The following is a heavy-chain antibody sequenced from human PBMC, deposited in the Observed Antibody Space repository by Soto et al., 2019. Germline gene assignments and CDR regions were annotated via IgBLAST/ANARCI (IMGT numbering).Heavy chain of an antibody. D-gene: IGHD3-22*01. CDR2: IYYSGST. V-gene: IGHV4-30-4*01. J-gene: IGHJ4*02. Sequence: PSETLSLTCTVSGGSISSGDYYWSWIRQPPGKGLEWIGYIYYSGSTYYNPSLKGRVTISVDTSKNQFSLKLSSVTAADTAVYYCARGGFYYYDSSGYFGYWGQGTLVTVSS. CDR3: ARGGFYYYDSSGYFGY. CDR1: GGSISSGDYY.